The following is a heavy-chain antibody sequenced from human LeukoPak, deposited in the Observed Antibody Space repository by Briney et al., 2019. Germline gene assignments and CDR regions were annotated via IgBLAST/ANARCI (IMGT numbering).Heavy chain of an antibody. Sequence: SQTLSLTCTVSGGPISSGGYYWSWIRQHPGKGLEWIGYIYYSGSTYYNPSLKSRVTISVDTSKNQFSLKLSSVTAADTAVYYCARDVAAGTDYWGQGTLVTVSS. D-gene: IGHD6-13*01. CDR2: IYYSGST. CDR3: ARDVAAGTDY. V-gene: IGHV4-31*03. CDR1: GGPISSGGYY. J-gene: IGHJ4*02.